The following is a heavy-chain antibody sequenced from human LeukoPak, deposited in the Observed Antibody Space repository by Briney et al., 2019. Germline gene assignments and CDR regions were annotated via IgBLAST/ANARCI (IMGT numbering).Heavy chain of an antibody. D-gene: IGHD1-1*01. Sequence: SETLSLTCTVSGGSISSSSYYWGWIRQPPGKGLEWIGSIYYSGSTYYNPSLKSRVTISVDTSKNQFSLKLSSVTAADTAVYYCARGYDPEYYFDYWGQGTLVTVSS. V-gene: IGHV4-39*07. CDR3: ARGYDPEYYFDY. CDR1: GGSISSSSYY. CDR2: IYYSGST. J-gene: IGHJ4*02.